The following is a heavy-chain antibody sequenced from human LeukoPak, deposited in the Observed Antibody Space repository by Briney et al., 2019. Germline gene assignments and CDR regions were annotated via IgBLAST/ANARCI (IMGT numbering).Heavy chain of an antibody. CDR3: AREGSGGTYRWFDS. Sequence: PSETLSLTCTVSGYSISSGYYWGWIRQPPGKGLEWIGSIYHSGSTYYNPSLKSRVTISVDTSKNQFSLKLSSVTAADTAVYYCAREGSGGTYRWFDSWGQGTLVTVSS. V-gene: IGHV4-38-2*02. D-gene: IGHD1-26*01. J-gene: IGHJ5*01. CDR1: GYSISSGYY. CDR2: IYHSGST.